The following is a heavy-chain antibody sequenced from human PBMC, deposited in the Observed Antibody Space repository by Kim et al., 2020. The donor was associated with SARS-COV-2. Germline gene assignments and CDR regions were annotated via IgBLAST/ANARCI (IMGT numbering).Heavy chain of an antibody. J-gene: IGHJ4*02. D-gene: IGHD3-16*01. CDR2: IGWNSRGI. CDR3: AGKKGGQTSFDY. V-gene: IGHV3-20*04. Sequence: GGSLRLSCGASGFTFSSYWLSWVRQVPGKGLEWVSGIGWNSRGIVYADSVKGRFTISRDNAKNSLYLQMNSLTTEDTALYYCAGKKGGQTSFDYWGQGTLVTVSS. CDR1: GFTFSSYW.